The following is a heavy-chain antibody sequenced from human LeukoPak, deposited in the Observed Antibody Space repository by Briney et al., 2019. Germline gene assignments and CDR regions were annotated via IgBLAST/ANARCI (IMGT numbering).Heavy chain of an antibody. V-gene: IGHV4-59*01. CDR3: ARADIVVVPAAMGPYYFHYYIHV. CDR2: IYFSGAT. Sequence: SETLSLSRTVSGGSIGSYYWGSIRAPPREGGGCVGYIYFSGATIYKPPLKSRVTISADTSKSQFSLKLSSVTSADTAVYYCARADIVVVPAAMGPYYFHYYIHVWGKGTTVTVSS. CDR1: GGSIGSYY. J-gene: IGHJ6*03. D-gene: IGHD2-2*01.